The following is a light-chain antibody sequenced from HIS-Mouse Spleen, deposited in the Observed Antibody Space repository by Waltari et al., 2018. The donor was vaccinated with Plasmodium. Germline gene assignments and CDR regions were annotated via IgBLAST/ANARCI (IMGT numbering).Light chain of an antibody. Sequence: QPVLTQPPSSSASPGESARLTCTLPSDINVGSYTINWYQQTPGSPPRYLLYYYSDSDKGQGSGVPSRFSGSKDASANTGILLISGLQSEDEADYYCMIWPSNASGVFGGGTKLTVL. V-gene: IGLV5-37*01. CDR2: YYSDSDK. J-gene: IGLJ3*02. CDR3: MIWPSNASGV. CDR1: SDINVGSYT.